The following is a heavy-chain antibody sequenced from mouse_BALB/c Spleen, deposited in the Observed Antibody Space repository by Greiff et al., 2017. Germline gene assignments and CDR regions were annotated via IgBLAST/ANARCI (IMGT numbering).Heavy chain of an antibody. V-gene: IGHV5-6-3*01. Sequence: DVQLVESGGGLVQPGGSLKLSCAASGFTFSSYGMSWVRQTPDKRLELVATINSNGGSTYYPDSVKGRFTISRDNAKNTLYLQMSSLKSEDTAMYYCARDPNWFAYWGQGTLVTVSA. CDR1: GFTFSSYG. J-gene: IGHJ3*01. CDR2: INSNGGST. CDR3: ARDPNWFAY.